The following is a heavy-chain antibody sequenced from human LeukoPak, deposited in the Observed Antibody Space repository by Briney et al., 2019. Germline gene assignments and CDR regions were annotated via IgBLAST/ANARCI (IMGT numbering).Heavy chain of an antibody. CDR3: ARDPGSPRGYFDL. V-gene: IGHV4-30-2*01. CDR2: IYHSGST. D-gene: IGHD2-15*01. CDR1: GGSMSSGSYS. J-gene: IGHJ2*01. Sequence: PSETLSLTCTVSGGSMSSGSYSWSWIRQPPGKGLEWIGYIYHSGSTYYNPSLKSRVTISVDRSKKQLSLKLSSVTAADTAVYYCARDPGSPRGYFDLWGRGTLVTVSS.